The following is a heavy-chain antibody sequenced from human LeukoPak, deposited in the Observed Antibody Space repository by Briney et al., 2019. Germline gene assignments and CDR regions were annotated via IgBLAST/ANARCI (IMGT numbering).Heavy chain of an antibody. J-gene: IGHJ4*02. D-gene: IGHD2-15*01. Sequence: GVSVKVSCKASGYTFTSYYMHWVRQAPGQGLEWMGIINPSGGSTSYAQKFQGRVTMTRDTSTSTVYMELSSLRSEDTAVYYCARDSGGAPATPTRIFDYWGQGTLVTVSS. V-gene: IGHV1-46*01. CDR1: GYTFTSYY. CDR3: ARDSGGAPATPTRIFDY. CDR2: INPSGGST.